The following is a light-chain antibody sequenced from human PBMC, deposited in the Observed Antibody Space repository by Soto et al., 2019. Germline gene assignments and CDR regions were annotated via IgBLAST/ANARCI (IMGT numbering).Light chain of an antibody. CDR1: QSVSSY. J-gene: IGKJ1*01. Sequence: EILLTQSPATLSLSPGERATLSCGASQSVSSYLAWYQQKPGQAPRLLIYAASTRATGIPDRFSGSGSGTELTITISSMKYEDFAVYYCQQYNNWPRTFGHGTKVDIK. V-gene: IGKV3D-15*01. CDR2: AAS. CDR3: QQYNNWPRT.